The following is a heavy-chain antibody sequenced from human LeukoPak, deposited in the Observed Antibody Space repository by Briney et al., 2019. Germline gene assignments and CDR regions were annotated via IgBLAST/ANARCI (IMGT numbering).Heavy chain of an antibody. Sequence: ASVKVSCKASGYTFTGYYIHWVRQAPGQGLEWMGWINPNSGGTNYAQKFQGRVTMTRDTSISTAYMDLSRLRSDDTAVYYCARSNDGMDVWGQGTTVTVSS. CDR3: ARSNDGMDV. V-gene: IGHV1-2*02. CDR1: GYTFTGYY. CDR2: INPNSGGT. J-gene: IGHJ6*02.